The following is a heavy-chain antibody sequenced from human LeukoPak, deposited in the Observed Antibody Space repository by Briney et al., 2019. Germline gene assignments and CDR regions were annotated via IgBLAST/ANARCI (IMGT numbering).Heavy chain of an antibody. CDR2: INHSGST. CDR3: AREKGIAAAGTAHWFDP. Sequence: SETLSLTCAVYGGSFSGYYWSWIRQPPGKGLEWIGEINHSGSTNYNPSLKSRVTISVDTSKNQFSLKLSSVTAADTAVYYCAREKGIAAAGTAHWFDPWGQGTLVTVSS. D-gene: IGHD6-13*01. CDR1: GGSFSGYY. J-gene: IGHJ5*02. V-gene: IGHV4-34*01.